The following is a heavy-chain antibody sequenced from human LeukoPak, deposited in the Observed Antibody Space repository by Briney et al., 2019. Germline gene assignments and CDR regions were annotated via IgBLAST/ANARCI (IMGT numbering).Heavy chain of an antibody. CDR3: AKALLGIAATATFDY. CDR2: ISGSGGST. V-gene: IGHV3-23*01. D-gene: IGHD6-13*01. Sequence: PGGSLRLSCAASGFTFSSYSMNWVRQAPGKGLEWVSAISGSGGSTYYADSVKGRFTISRDDSKNTLYLQMNSLRAEDTAVYYCAKALLGIAATATFDYWGQGTLVTVSS. J-gene: IGHJ4*02. CDR1: GFTFSSYS.